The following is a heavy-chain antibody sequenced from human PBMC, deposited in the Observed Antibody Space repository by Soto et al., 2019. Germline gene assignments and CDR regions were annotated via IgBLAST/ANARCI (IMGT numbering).Heavy chain of an antibody. J-gene: IGHJ6*02. V-gene: IGHV3-23*01. Sequence: PGGSLRLSCAVSGFTFSTYAMSWVRQAPGKGLEWVSAISRSGGNTYYADSVKGRFTISRDNSKNTLYLQMNSLRAEDTAVYYCAKDPPSERMQPDYGMDVWGQGTTVTVSS. CDR1: GFTFSTYA. CDR2: ISRSGGNT. CDR3: AKDPPSERMQPDYGMDV. D-gene: IGHD6-13*01.